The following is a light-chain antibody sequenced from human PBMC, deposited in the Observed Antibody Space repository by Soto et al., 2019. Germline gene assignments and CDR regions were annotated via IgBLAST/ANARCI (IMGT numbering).Light chain of an antibody. Sequence: QSVLTQPASVSGSPGQSITISCTGTSSDVGNYNLVSWYQHHPGKAPKLMIYEVSKRPSGVSNRFSGSKSGDTASLTISGLQAEDAADYYCCSYAGSNYVFGTGTKVTVL. CDR1: SSDVGNYNL. CDR3: CSYAGSNYV. V-gene: IGLV2-23*02. CDR2: EVS. J-gene: IGLJ1*01.